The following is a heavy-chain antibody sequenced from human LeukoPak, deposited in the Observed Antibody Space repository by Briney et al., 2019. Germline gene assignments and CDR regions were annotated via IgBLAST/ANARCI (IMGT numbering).Heavy chain of an antibody. V-gene: IGHV1-69*01. CDR2: IIPIFGTA. CDR1: GGTFSGYA. J-gene: IGHJ4*02. CDR3: ARAPFGGSYSSGEDY. D-gene: IGHD1-26*01. Sequence: GASVKVSCKASGGTFSGYAISWVRQAPGQGLEWMGGIIPIFGTANYAQKFQGRVTITADESTSTAYMELSSLRSEDTAVYYCARAPFGGSYSSGEDYWGQGTLVTVSS.